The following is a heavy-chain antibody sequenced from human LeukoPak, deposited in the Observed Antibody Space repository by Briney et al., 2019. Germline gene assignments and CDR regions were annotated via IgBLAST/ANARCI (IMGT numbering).Heavy chain of an antibody. CDR1: GFTFSNYW. Sequence: PGGSLRLSCAASGFTFSNYWMTWVRQAPGKGLEWVANIKEDGSEKYYVDSAKGRFTISRDNAKNSLYLQMNSLRAEDTAVYYCAGDSNHYDNGAYYDAFDMWGQGTMVTVSS. CDR3: AGDSNHYDNGAYYDAFDM. J-gene: IGHJ3*02. D-gene: IGHD3-22*01. CDR2: IKEDGSEK. V-gene: IGHV3-7*05.